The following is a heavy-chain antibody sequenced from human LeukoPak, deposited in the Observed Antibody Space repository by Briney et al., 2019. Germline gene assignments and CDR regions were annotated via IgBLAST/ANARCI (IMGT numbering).Heavy chain of an antibody. D-gene: IGHD3-10*01. Sequence: PGGSLRLSCAASGFTFSSYSMNWVRQAPGKGLEWVSSISSSSYIYYADSVKGRFTISRDNAKNSLYLQMNSLRAEDTAVYYCARDSLLWFGFDYWGQGTLVTVSS. CDR3: ARDSLLWFGFDY. CDR1: GFTFSSYS. V-gene: IGHV3-21*01. J-gene: IGHJ4*02. CDR2: ISSSSYI.